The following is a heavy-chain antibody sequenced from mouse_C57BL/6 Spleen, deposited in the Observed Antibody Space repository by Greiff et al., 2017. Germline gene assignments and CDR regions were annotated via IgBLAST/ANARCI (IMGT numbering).Heavy chain of an antibody. D-gene: IGHD1-1*01. CDR3: ASEYYGSSYWYFDV. V-gene: IGHV3-6*01. J-gene: IGHJ1*03. CDR1: GYSITSGYY. Sequence: EVKLQESGPGLVKPSQSLSLTCSVTGYSITSGYYWNWIRQFPGNKLEWMGYISYDGINNYNPSLKNRISITRDTSKNQFFLKLNSVTTEDTAKYDCASEYYGSSYWYFDVWGTGTTVTVSS. CDR2: ISYDGIN.